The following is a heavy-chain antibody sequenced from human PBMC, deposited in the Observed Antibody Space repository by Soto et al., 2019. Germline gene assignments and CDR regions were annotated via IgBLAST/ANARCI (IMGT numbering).Heavy chain of an antibody. Sequence: PSETLSLTCTVSGGSISSYYWSWIRQPPGKGLEWIGYIYYSGSTNYNPSLKSRVTISVDTSKNQFSLKLSSVTAADTAVYYCARDYGYSYGSPYYYYGMDVRGQGTTVTVSS. CDR2: IYYSGST. CDR1: GGSISSYY. J-gene: IGHJ6*02. V-gene: IGHV4-59*01. D-gene: IGHD5-18*01. CDR3: ARDYGYSYGSPYYYYGMDV.